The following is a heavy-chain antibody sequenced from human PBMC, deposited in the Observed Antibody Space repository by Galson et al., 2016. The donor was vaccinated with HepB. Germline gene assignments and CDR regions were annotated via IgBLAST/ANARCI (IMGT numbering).Heavy chain of an antibody. Sequence: SLRLSCAASGFTFDGYAMHWVRQAPGRGLEWVSGISRDSGEIGYADSVMARFTISRDNAKNSLYLQMNSLRTEDTAFYFCAKGIPRGDSGGYYRPFDYWGQGTLVTVSS. CDR1: GFTFDGYA. J-gene: IGHJ4*02. CDR2: ISRDSGEI. V-gene: IGHV3-9*01. CDR3: AKGIPRGDSGGYYRPFDY. D-gene: IGHD3-22*01.